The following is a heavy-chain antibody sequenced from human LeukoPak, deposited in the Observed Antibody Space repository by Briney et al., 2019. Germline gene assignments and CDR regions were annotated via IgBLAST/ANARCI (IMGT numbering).Heavy chain of an antibody. D-gene: IGHD2-15*01. J-gene: IGHJ4*02. V-gene: IGHV3-9*01. Sequence: GGSLRLSCAASGFRFDDYAMHWVRQAPGKGLEWASGVSWNSGRIGYADSVKGRFTISRDNAKNSLYLQMNSLRAEDTALYYCAKGYCSGASCQEEYWGQGTLVTVSS. CDR3: AKGYCSGASCQEEY. CDR2: VSWNSGRI. CDR1: GFRFDDYA.